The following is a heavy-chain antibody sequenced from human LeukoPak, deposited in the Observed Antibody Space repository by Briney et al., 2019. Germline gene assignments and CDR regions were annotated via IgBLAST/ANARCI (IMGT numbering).Heavy chain of an antibody. CDR3: ARVRGIAAAAPFDY. Sequence: GGSLRLSCAASGFTFSSYSMNWVRQAPGKGLEWVSSISSSSSYIYYADSVKGRFTISRDNAENSLYLQMNSLRAEDTAVYYCARVRGIAAAAPFDYWGQGTLVTVSS. D-gene: IGHD6-13*01. CDR1: GFTFSSYS. J-gene: IGHJ4*02. V-gene: IGHV3-21*01. CDR2: ISSSSSYI.